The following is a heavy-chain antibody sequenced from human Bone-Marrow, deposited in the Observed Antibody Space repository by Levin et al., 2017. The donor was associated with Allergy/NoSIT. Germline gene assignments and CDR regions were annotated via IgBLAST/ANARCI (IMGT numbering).Heavy chain of an antibody. V-gene: IGHV3-30-3*01. CDR2: IIDDGSNT. D-gene: IGHD3-22*01. J-gene: IGHJ4*02. Sequence: SCAASGFLFSAYAMHWVRQAPGKGLEWVALIIDDGSNTFYPDSVTARFTISRDNSKNTLYRQMNSLRTDDTAIYYCARDLDGSGSLDHWGQGTLVTVSS. CDR3: ARDLDGSGSLDH. CDR1: GFLFSAYA.